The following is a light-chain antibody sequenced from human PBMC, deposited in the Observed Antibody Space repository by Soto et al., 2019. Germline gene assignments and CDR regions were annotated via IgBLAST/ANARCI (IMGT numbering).Light chain of an antibody. V-gene: IGKV3-11*01. CDR3: QQRSNWPPMYT. CDR1: QSVSSY. CDR2: DAS. J-gene: IGKJ2*01. Sequence: EIGLTQSAATLSLSPGERATRSCRAIQSVSSYVAWDRHRPGQAPRLLIYDASNRATGIPARYSGSGSGTDIALTISSREPEDVAVYYCQQRSNWPPMYTFGQGTKLEI.